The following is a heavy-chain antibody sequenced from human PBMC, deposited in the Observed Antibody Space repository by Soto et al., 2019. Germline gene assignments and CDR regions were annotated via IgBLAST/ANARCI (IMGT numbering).Heavy chain of an antibody. D-gene: IGHD6-19*01. CDR2: ISSNGGSK. CDR3: AKDGAGAGTFDY. J-gene: IGHJ4*02. CDR1: GFTFSSYA. V-gene: IGHV3-30*18. Sequence: QVQLVESGGGVVQPGRALRLSCAASGFTFSSYAMQWVRQAPGKGLEWVGVISSNGGSKFYVDSVKGRFTISRDNSKNTLYLQMTSLRTEDTAVYFCAKDGAGAGTFDYWGQGTLVTVSS.